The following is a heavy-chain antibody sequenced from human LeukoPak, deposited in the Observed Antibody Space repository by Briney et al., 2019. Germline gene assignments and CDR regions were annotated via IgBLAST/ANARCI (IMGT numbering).Heavy chain of an antibody. CDR3: AREGGYYYDSSGSDY. Sequence: GESLRLSCAASGFTVSSNYMSWVRQAPGKGLEWVSVIYSGGSTYYADSVKGRFTISRDNSKNTLYLQMNSLRAEDTAVYYCAREGGYYYDSSGSDYWGQGTLVTVSS. D-gene: IGHD3-22*01. J-gene: IGHJ4*02. V-gene: IGHV3-53*01. CDR2: IYSGGST. CDR1: GFTVSSNY.